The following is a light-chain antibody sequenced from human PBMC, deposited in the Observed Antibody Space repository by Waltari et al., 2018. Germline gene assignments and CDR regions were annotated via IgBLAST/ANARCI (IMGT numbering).Light chain of an antibody. V-gene: IGKV3-11*01. CDR1: QRVSNS. Sequence: EVVLTQSPATLSLSPGERATISCRASQRVSNSLAWYRQKPGQAPSLLIYDASTRAAGIPGRFSGSGSGTDFTLTISSLEPEDFAVYYCQLRTGWPMTFGQGTRPEIK. J-gene: IGKJ5*01. CDR3: QLRTGWPMT. CDR2: DAS.